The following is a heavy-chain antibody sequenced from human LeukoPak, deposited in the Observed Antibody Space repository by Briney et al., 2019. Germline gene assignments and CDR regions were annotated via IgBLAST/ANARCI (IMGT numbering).Heavy chain of an antibody. D-gene: IGHD1-26*01. CDR1: GFTFSSYA. V-gene: IGHV3-23*01. Sequence: GGSLRLSCAASGFTFSSYAMSWVRQVPGKGLEWVSGISGSGGNIYYADSVKGRFTISRDNSKNTLYLQMNSLRAEDTAVYYCAKGRGWEASYYYYYMDVWGKGTTVTISS. CDR2: ISGSGGNI. J-gene: IGHJ6*03. CDR3: AKGRGWEASYYYYYMDV.